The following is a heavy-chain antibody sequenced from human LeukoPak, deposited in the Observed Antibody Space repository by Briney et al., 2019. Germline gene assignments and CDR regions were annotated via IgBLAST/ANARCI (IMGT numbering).Heavy chain of an antibody. V-gene: IGHV4-61*01. J-gene: IGHJ3*02. CDR3: ARGQYSPTTRNTAMVSRRAFDI. CDR1: GGSVSSGSYY. Sequence: SETLSLTCTVSGGSVSSGSYYWSWIRQPPGKGLEWIGYIYYSGSTSYNPSLNSRVTISLDTSKNQFSLKLSSVTAADTAVYYCARGQYSPTTRNTAMVSRRAFDIWGQGTMVTVSS. CDR2: IYYSGST. D-gene: IGHD5-18*01.